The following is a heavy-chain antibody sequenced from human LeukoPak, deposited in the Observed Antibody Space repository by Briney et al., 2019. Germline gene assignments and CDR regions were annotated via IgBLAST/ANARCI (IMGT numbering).Heavy chain of an antibody. J-gene: IGHJ4*02. CDR1: GYTFTSYY. CDR3: ARPSITMVRGVIITSQAYSFDY. CDR2: INPSGGST. D-gene: IGHD3-10*01. V-gene: IGHV1-46*01. Sequence: ASVKVSCKASGYTFTSYYMHRVRQAPGQGLEWMGIINPSGGSTSYAQKFQGRVTMTRDTSTSTVYMELSSLRSEDTAVYYCARPSITMVRGVIITSQAYSFDYWGQGTLVTVSS.